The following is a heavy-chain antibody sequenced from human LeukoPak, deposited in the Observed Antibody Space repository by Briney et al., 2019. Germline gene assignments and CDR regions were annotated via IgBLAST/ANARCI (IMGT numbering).Heavy chain of an antibody. CDR3: ARQLGYCSSTSCFNWFDP. CDR1: GDSVSSNTAA. D-gene: IGHD2-2*01. J-gene: IGHJ5*02. V-gene: IGHV6-1*01. Sequence: SQTLSLTCAISGDSVSSNTAAWYWIRQSPSRGLEWLGRTYYRSKWTYEYAESVRSRITINVDTSKNQFSLKLSSVTAADTAVYYCARQLGYCSSTSCFNWFDPWGQGTLVTVSS. CDR2: TYYRSKWTY.